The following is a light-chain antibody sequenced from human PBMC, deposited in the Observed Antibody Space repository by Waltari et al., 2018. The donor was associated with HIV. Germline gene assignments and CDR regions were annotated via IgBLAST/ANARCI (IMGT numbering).Light chain of an antibody. Sequence: QSVLTQSPSASGTPGQRVTISCSGSSAHIATNTVNWYQQLPGTAPKLLIYTNNQRPSGVPARFSGSKSGTSASLASSGLQSDDDADYYCATWDDSLNGWVFGGGTRLTVL. CDR1: SAHIATNT. V-gene: IGLV1-44*01. CDR3: ATWDDSLNGWV. J-gene: IGLJ3*02. CDR2: TNN.